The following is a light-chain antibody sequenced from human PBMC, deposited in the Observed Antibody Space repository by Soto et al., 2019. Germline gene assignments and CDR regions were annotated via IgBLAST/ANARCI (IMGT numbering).Light chain of an antibody. Sequence: SYELTQPPSVSVAPGKTARITCGGNNIRSKSVHWYQQKPGQAPVQVIYYDRDQPSGIPERFSGSNSGNTATLTISWVEAGDEADYYCQVWDSSSEQYVFGTGTKLTVL. CDR3: QVWDSSSEQYV. V-gene: IGLV3-21*04. J-gene: IGLJ1*01. CDR2: YDR. CDR1: NIRSKS.